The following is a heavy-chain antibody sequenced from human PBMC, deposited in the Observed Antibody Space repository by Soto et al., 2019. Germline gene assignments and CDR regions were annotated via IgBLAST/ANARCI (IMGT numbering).Heavy chain of an antibody. J-gene: IGHJ4*02. CDR3: ARGVLY. V-gene: IGHV4-31*03. Sequence: QVQLQESGPGLVKPSQTLSLTCTVSGGSISSGGYFWSWIRQPPGKGLEWIGNIFYSGTTYYNPSLKSRVTISVDTSNNQFSLQLSSATAAGTAVYVCARGVLYWGQGTLVTVSS. D-gene: IGHD1-1*01. CDR1: GGSISSGGYF. CDR2: IFYSGTT.